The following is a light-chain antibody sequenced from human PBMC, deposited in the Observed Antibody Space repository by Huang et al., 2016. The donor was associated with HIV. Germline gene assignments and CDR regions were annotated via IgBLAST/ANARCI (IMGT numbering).Light chain of an antibody. Sequence: AIQMTQSQSSLSASVGDRVTITCRASQGIRNDLGWYQQKPGKAPKLLIYAASSLQSGVPARVSGSGSGTDFTLTISSLQPEDFATYYCLQDYNYPWTFGQGTKVEIK. CDR3: LQDYNYPWT. V-gene: IGKV1-6*01. CDR1: QGIRND. J-gene: IGKJ1*01. CDR2: AAS.